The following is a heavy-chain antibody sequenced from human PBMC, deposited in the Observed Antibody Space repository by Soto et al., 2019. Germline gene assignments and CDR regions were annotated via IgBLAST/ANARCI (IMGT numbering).Heavy chain of an antibody. Sequence: PGGSLRLSCAASGFTFNTYGMHWVRQTPGKGLEWVAVISYDGTNKFYSDSVKGRFTISRDNFKNTLTLQMNSLRADDTAVYSCAKDLQSYGDYDYYCYGMDVWGLGTRVTVSS. CDR2: ISYDGTNK. V-gene: IGHV3-30*18. CDR1: GFTFNTYG. D-gene: IGHD4-17*01. CDR3: AKDLQSYGDYDYYCYGMDV. J-gene: IGHJ6*02.